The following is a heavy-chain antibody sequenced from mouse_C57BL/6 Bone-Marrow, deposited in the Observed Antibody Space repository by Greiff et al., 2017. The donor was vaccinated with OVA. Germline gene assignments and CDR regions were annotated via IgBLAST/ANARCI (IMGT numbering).Heavy chain of an antibody. D-gene: IGHD1-1*01. Sequence: QVQLQQPGAELVKPGASVKLSCKASGYTFTSYWMHWVKQRPGRGLEWIGRIDPNSGGTKYNEKFKSKATLTVDKPSSTAYMQRSSLTSEYSAVYYCASPLTTVVAHWYFDVWGTGTTVTVSS. CDR2: IDPNSGGT. CDR3: ASPLTTVVAHWYFDV. CDR1: GYTFTSYW. J-gene: IGHJ1*03. V-gene: IGHV1-72*01.